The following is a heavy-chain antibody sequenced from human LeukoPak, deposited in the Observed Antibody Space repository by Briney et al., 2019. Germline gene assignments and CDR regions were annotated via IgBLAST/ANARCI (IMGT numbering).Heavy chain of an antibody. V-gene: IGHV3-21*01. D-gene: IGHD2-2*01. J-gene: IGHJ4*02. Sequence: GGSLRLSCAASGFTFSSYTMNEVRQAPGKGLEWVSSISSTSSYKYYADSVKGRFTISRGTAKNSPYLEMDRPSAEDTAVYYCARVGGFCDSTSICYSDYWGQGTLVTVSS. CDR3: ARVGGFCDSTSICYSDY. CDR1: GFTFSSYT. CDR2: ISSTSSYK.